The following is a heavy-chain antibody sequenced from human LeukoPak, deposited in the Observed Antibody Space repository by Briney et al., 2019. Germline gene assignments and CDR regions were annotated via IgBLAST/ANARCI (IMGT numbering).Heavy chain of an antibody. CDR3: VKGDVYTSSGLDY. J-gene: IGHJ4*02. CDR1: GFSFSSYT. Sequence: GGSLRLSCSASGFSFSSYTMHWVRQAPGKGLDYVSGISSNGVNTYYPDSVKGRFTISRDNSKNTLYLQMSSLRPEDTAAYSCVKGDVYTSSGLDYWGQGTLVSVSS. V-gene: IGHV3-64D*06. D-gene: IGHD3-16*01. CDR2: ISSNGVNT.